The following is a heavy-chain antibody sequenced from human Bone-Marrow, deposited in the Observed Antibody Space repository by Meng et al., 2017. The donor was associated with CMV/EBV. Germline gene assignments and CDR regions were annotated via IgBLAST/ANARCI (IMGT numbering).Heavy chain of an antibody. CDR3: ARGVKVRGVIIPYDAFDI. CDR2: ISSSGSTI. J-gene: IGHJ3*02. CDR1: GFTFSDYY. V-gene: IGHV3-11*01. D-gene: IGHD3-10*01. Sequence: GESLKISCAASGFTFSDYYMSWIRQAPGKGLEWVSYISSSGSTIYYADSVKGRFTISRDNAKNSLYLQMNSLRAEDTAVYYCARGVKVRGVIIPYDAFDIWGQGPMVTVSS.